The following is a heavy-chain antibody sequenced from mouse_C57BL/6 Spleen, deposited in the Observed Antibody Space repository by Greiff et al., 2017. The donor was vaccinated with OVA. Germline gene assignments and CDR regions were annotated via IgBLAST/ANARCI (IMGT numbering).Heavy chain of an antibody. CDR2: IDPSDSET. J-gene: IGHJ1*03. Sequence: VQLQQPGAELVRPGSSVKLSCKASGYTFTSYWMHWVKQRPIQGLEWIGNIDPSDSETHYNQKFKDKATLTVDKSSSTAYMQLSSLTSEDSAVYDCANYYGSSYGYFDVWGTGTTVTVSS. CDR1: GYTFTSYW. D-gene: IGHD1-1*01. CDR3: ANYYGSSYGYFDV. V-gene: IGHV1-52*01.